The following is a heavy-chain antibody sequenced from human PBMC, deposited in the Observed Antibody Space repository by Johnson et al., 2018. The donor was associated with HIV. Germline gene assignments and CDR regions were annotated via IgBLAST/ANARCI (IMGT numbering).Heavy chain of an antibody. J-gene: IGHJ3*02. Sequence: QVQLVESGGGAVQPGRSLRLSCAASGFTFSSYPMHWVRQAPGKGLEWVAVASYDGDNKYYADSVNGRFTISKDNSKDTLYMEMNNLRLEDTAVYYCARGAAVSGTLVDPFDIWGRGTMVTVSS. CDR1: GFTFSSYP. CDR2: ASYDGDNK. CDR3: ARGAAVSGTLVDPFDI. V-gene: IGHV3-30-3*01. D-gene: IGHD1-26*01.